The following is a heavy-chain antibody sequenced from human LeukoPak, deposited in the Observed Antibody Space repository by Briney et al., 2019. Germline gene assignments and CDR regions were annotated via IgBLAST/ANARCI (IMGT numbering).Heavy chain of an antibody. J-gene: IGHJ4*02. CDR3: VRDARGGHNDF. V-gene: IGHV3-7*01. D-gene: IGHD1-1*01. CDR1: GLTFNNYW. CDR2: IREDGSEK. Sequence: PGGSLRLSCVASGLTFNNYWMSWVRQAPGKGLEWVANIREDGSEKKYVDSVKGRFSISRDNAKKSLFLQMNSLRVEDTAVYYCVRDARGGHNDFWGQGTQVTVSS.